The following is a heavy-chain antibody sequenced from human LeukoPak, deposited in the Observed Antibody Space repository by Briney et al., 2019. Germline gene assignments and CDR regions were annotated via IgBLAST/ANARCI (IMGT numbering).Heavy chain of an antibody. J-gene: IGHJ4*02. CDR2: INPNSGGT. CDR1: GYTFTGYY. D-gene: IGHD4-17*01. V-gene: IGHV1-2*02. Sequence: ASVKVSCKASGYTFTGYYMHWVRQAPGQGLEWMGWINPNSGGTNYAQKFQGRVTMTRDTSISTAYMELSRLRSDDTAVYYCARPYFWGYGDYLPGLDSWGQGTLVTVSS. CDR3: ARPYFWGYGDYLPGLDS.